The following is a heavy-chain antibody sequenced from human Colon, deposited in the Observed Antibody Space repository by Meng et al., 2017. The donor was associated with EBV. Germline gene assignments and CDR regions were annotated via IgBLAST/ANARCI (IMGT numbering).Heavy chain of an antibody. CDR2: IYYSGST. Sequence: QAQRQESAPRLVQPSQPLSLHCAVSGGSMSSCGYYWSWIRPPPGKGLEWIGYIYYSGSTYSLPSLKSRVTISVDTAKKQFPLKLSSVTAADTAVYYCARSAMISAWFDPWGQGTLVTVSS. D-gene: IGHD3-22*01. J-gene: IGHJ5*02. CDR1: GGSMSSCGYY. CDR3: ARSAMISAWFDP. V-gene: IGHV4-30-4*01.